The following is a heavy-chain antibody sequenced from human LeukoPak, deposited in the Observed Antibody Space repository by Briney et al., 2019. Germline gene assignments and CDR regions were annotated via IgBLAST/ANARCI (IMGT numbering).Heavy chain of an antibody. Sequence: SETLSLTCAVYGGSFSGYYWSWIRQPPVKGLEWIGEINHSGSTNYNPSLKSRVTISVDTSKNQFSLKLSSVTAADTAVYYCARDRLGDYYYYGMDVWGQGTTVTVSS. J-gene: IGHJ6*02. CDR1: GGSFSGYY. CDR3: ARDRLGDYYYYGMDV. D-gene: IGHD2-21*01. V-gene: IGHV4-34*01. CDR2: INHSGST.